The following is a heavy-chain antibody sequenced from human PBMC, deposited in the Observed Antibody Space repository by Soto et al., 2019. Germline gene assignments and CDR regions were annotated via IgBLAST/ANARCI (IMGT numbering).Heavy chain of an antibody. D-gene: IGHD3-22*01. J-gene: IGHJ4*02. CDR2: IIPMFGTA. CDR3: ARFSPPRGYYAY. CDR1: GGTFNTFA. Sequence: QVQLVQSGAEVKKPGSSVKVSCMASGGTFNTFAITWVRQAPGQGLECMGGIIPMFGTAHYAQKFQGRVTISAGESTRKVYMELGSLRSEDTAVYYCARFSPPRGYYAYWGQGTLVTVSS. V-gene: IGHV1-69*01.